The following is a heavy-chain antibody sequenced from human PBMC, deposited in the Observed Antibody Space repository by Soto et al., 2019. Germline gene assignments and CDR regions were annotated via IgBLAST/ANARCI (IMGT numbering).Heavy chain of an antibody. V-gene: IGHV4-30-4*01. J-gene: IGHJ4*02. CDR3: ARAQGSGFLVS. Sequence: QVQLQESGPGLVKPSQTLSLTCTVSGGSITSGDYYWSWIRQPPGKSLEWIGYIYYSGSTYYNPSLKSRVTISVDTSENQFSLKLSSVTAADTAVYFCARAQGSGFLVSWGQGTLVTVSS. CDR1: GGSITSGDYY. CDR2: IYYSGST. D-gene: IGHD3-10*01.